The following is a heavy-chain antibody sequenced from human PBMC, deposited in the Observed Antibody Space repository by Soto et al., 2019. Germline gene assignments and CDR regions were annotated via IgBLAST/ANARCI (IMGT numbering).Heavy chain of an antibody. CDR1: GFTFSSYS. CDR2: ISSSSSYI. V-gene: IGHV3-21*01. Sequence: GGSLRLSCAASGFTFSSYSMNWVRQAPGKGLEWVSSISSSSSYIYYADSVKGRFTISRDNAKNSLYLQMNSLRAEDTAVYYCARDGPPRSDAFDIWGQGTMVTVSS. CDR3: ARDGPPRSDAFDI. J-gene: IGHJ3*02.